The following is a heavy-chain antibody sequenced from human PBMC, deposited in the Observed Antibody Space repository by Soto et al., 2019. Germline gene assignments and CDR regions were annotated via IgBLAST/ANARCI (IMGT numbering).Heavy chain of an antibody. J-gene: IGHJ4*02. CDR1: GGTFSSYA. CDR2: IIPILGIA. CDR3: ARAGNYSSSWYFDY. V-gene: IGHV1-69*10. Sequence: ASVKVSCKASGGTFSSYAISWVRQAPGQGLEWMGGIIPILGIANYAQKFQGRVTITADKSTSTAYMELSSLRSEDTAVYYCARAGNYSSSWYFDYWGQGTLVTVSS. D-gene: IGHD6-13*01.